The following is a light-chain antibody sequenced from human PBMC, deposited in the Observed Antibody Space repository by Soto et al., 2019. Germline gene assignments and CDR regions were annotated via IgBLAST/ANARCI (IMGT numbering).Light chain of an antibody. CDR3: QQYTNWPPT. J-gene: IGKJ4*01. Sequence: EIVMTQSPVTLSVSPGERATLSCRASQSVSSFLAWYQQKPGKAPRLLIYGASTRATGIPARFSGSGSGTEFTLTISSLQSEDFAIYFCQQYTNWPPTFGGGTKVEI. CDR1: QSVSSF. V-gene: IGKV3-15*01. CDR2: GAS.